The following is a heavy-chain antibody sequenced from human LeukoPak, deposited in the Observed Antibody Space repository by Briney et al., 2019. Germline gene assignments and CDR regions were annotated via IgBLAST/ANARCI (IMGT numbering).Heavy chain of an antibody. D-gene: IGHD2-21*02. J-gene: IGHJ4*02. Sequence: PSETLSLTCAVYGGSFSGYYWSWIRQPPGKGLEWIGEINHSGSTNYNPSLKSRVTISVDTSKNQFSLKLSSVTAADTAVYYCARSLQNWGQGTLVTVSS. V-gene: IGHV4-34*01. CDR1: GGSFSGYY. CDR2: INHSGST. CDR3: ARSLQN.